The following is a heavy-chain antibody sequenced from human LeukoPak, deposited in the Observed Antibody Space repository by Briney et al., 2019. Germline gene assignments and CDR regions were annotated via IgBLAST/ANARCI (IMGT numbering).Heavy chain of an antibody. Sequence: GGSLRLSCAASGFTFSSYWMSWVRQAPGKGLEWVAIIKEDGSTKYYVDSVKGRFTISRDNSKDSLYLQMNSLRTEDTAFYYCARDLPYSSSWYGGLDYWGQGTLVTVSS. J-gene: IGHJ4*02. CDR1: GFTFSSYW. CDR2: IKEDGSTK. CDR3: ARDLPYSSSWYGGLDY. V-gene: IGHV3-7*03. D-gene: IGHD6-13*01.